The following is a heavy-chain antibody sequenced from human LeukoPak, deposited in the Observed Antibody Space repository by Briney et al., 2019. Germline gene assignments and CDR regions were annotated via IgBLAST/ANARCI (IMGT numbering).Heavy chain of an antibody. D-gene: IGHD2-8*02. CDR1: GGSISSGGYS. Sequence: PSQTLYLTCAVSGGSISSGGYSWSWIRQPPGKRRVWVGYIYDSGRTYYNPSLTSRVTISVDRSKHQFSPKLSSVTAADTAVYYCARDAYGHPFSRHYWFYFAYWGQGTLVTVSS. V-gene: IGHV4-30-2*01. CDR3: ARDAYGHPFSRHYWFYFAY. CDR2: IYDSGRT. J-gene: IGHJ4*02.